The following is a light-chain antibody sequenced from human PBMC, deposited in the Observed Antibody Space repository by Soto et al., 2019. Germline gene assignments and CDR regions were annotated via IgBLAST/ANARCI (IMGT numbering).Light chain of an antibody. V-gene: IGKV1-5*01. CDR2: DAS. Sequence: DIQMTQSPSTLSASVGDRVTITCRASQSISSWLAWYQQRPGKAPKLLIYDASSLESGVPSRFSGSGSGTEFTLTISSLQSDDFATYYCQHYNSYPFTFGQGTNLEIK. CDR1: QSISSW. CDR3: QHYNSYPFT. J-gene: IGKJ2*01.